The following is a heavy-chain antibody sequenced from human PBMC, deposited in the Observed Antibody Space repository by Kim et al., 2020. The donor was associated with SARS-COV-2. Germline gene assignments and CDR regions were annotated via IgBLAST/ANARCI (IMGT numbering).Heavy chain of an antibody. CDR3: AKDHVLLWFGEAPYFDY. J-gene: IGHJ4*02. CDR1: GFTFSSYG. CDR2: ISYDGSNK. V-gene: IGHV3-30*18. Sequence: GGSLRLSCAASGFTFSSYGMHWVRQAPGKGLEWVAVISYDGSNKYYADSVKGRFTISRDNSKNTLYLQMNSLRAEDTAVYYCAKDHVLLWFGEAPYFDYWGQGTLVTVSS. D-gene: IGHD3-10*01.